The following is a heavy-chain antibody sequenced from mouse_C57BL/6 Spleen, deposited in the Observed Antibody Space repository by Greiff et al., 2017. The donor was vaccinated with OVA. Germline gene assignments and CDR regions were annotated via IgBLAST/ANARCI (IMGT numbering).Heavy chain of an antibody. J-gene: IGHJ4*01. CDR2: INSDGGST. CDR1: EYEFPSHD. D-gene: IGHD1-1*02. V-gene: IGHV5-2*01. Sequence: EVQGVESGGGLVQPGESLKLSCESNEYEFPSHDMSWVRKTPEKRLELVAAINSDGGSTYYPDTMERRFIVSRDNTKKTLYLQMSSLRSEDTALDYCARHGVATDAMDYWGQGTSVTVSS. CDR3: ARHGVATDAMDY.